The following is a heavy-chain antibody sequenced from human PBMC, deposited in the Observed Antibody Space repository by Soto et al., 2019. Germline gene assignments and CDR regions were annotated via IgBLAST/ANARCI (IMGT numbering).Heavy chain of an antibody. CDR2: MNPNSGNT. CDR3: ARWVLGRYPMDV. V-gene: IGHV1-8*01. J-gene: IGHJ6*03. CDR1: GYTFTSYD. D-gene: IGHD3-9*01. Sequence: ASVKVSCKASGYTFTSYDINWVRQATGQGLEWMGWMNPNSGNTGYAQKFQGRVTMTRNTSISTAYMELSSLRSEDTAVYYCARWVLGRYPMDVWGKGTTVTVSS.